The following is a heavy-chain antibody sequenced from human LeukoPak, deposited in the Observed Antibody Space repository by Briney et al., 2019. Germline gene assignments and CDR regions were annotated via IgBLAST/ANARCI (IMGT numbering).Heavy chain of an antibody. CDR2: IRYDGSNK. Sequence: GGSLRLSCAASGFTFSNYGMHWVRQAPGKGLEWVAFIRYDGSNKYYADSVKGRFTISRDNSKNTLYLQMNSLRAEDTAVYCCAKDDWVIAAAVRLYYYYYGMDVWGQGTTVTVSS. J-gene: IGHJ6*02. CDR3: AKDDWVIAAAVRLYYYYYGMDV. D-gene: IGHD6-13*01. V-gene: IGHV3-30*02. CDR1: GFTFSNYG.